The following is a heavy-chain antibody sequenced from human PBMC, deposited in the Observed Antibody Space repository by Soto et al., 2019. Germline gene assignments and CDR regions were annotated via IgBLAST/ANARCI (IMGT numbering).Heavy chain of an antibody. CDR2: IYWDNDK. Sequence: QITLKESGPTLVKPTQTLTLTCTFSGFSLSTGGVGVGWIRQPPGKALEWLALIYWDNDKRYSPSLRSRLTVTKDTSKSPGVLTKTNMDPVDTATYYCVHSRCGGDCLRSYSSHYYYGMDVWGQGTTVTVFS. D-gene: IGHD2-21*02. CDR1: GFSLSTGGVG. J-gene: IGHJ6*02. V-gene: IGHV2-5*02. CDR3: VHSRCGGDCLRSYSSHYYYGMDV.